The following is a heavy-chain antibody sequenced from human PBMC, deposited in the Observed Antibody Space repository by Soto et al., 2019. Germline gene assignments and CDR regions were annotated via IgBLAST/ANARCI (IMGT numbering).Heavy chain of an antibody. CDR3: TSFGGNYDFWSGYPLDV. CDR1: GFTFGDYA. D-gene: IGHD3-3*01. CDR2: IRSKAYGGTT. V-gene: IGHV3-49*03. J-gene: IGHJ6*02. Sequence: PGGSLRLSCTASGFTFGDYAMSWFRQAPGKGLEWVGLIRSKAYGGTTEYAASVKGRFTISRDDSKSIAYLQMNSLKTEDTAVYYCTSFGGNYDFWSGYPLDVWGQGTTVTVSS.